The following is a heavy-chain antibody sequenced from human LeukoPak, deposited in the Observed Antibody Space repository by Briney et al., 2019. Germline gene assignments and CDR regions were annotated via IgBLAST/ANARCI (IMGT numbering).Heavy chain of an antibody. Sequence: GGSLRLSCAAPGFTFSSYEMNWVRQAPGKGLEWVSYISSGSTIYDADSVKGRFTISRDNAKNSLYLQMNSLRAEDTAVYYCARESIAVAGAPFDYWGQGTLVTVSS. CDR3: ARESIAVAGAPFDY. V-gene: IGHV3-48*03. J-gene: IGHJ4*02. CDR2: ISSGSTI. CDR1: GFTFSSYE. D-gene: IGHD6-19*01.